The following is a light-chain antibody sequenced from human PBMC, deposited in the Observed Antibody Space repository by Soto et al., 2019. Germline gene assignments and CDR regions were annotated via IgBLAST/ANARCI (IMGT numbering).Light chain of an antibody. Sequence: DIQMTQSPSSLSASVGDRVTITCLAIQSISSYLNWYQQKPGKAPKLLIYAASSLQSGVPSRFSGSGSGTDFTLTISSLQPEDFATYYCQQSYSSPLTSGQGTKVDIK. CDR2: AAS. CDR3: QQSYSSPLT. J-gene: IGKJ1*01. V-gene: IGKV1-39*01. CDR1: QSISSY.